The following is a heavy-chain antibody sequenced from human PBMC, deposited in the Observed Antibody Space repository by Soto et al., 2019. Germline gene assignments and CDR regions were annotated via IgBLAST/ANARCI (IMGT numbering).Heavy chain of an antibody. D-gene: IGHD2-15*01. Sequence: AALKASCTASGYTFTSYGISWVRQAPGQGLEWMGWISAYNGNTNYAQKLQGRVTMTTDTSTSTAYMELRSLRSDDTAAYYCARDLKAETWVCGQGTLVT. CDR3: ARDLKAETWV. CDR2: ISAYNGNT. CDR1: GYTFTSYG. V-gene: IGHV1-18*01. J-gene: IGHJ4*02.